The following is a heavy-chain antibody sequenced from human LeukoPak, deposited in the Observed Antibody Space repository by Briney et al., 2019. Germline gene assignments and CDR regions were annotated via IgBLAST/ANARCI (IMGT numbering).Heavy chain of an antibody. Sequence: PSETLSLTCTVSGGSISSYYWSRIRQPPGKGLEWIGYIYTSGSTNYNPSLKSRVTISVDTSKNQFSLKLSSVTAADTAVYYCARSGRVLRFLEISFDPWGQGTLVTVSS. V-gene: IGHV4-4*09. D-gene: IGHD3-3*01. CDR1: GGSISSYY. J-gene: IGHJ5*02. CDR3: ARSGRVLRFLEISFDP. CDR2: IYTSGST.